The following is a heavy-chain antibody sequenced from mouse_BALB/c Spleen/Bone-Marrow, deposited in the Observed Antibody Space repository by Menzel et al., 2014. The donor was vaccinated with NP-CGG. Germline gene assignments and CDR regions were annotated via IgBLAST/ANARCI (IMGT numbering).Heavy chain of an antibody. CDR2: ISSGGSYT. D-gene: IGHD1-1*01. CDR3: TRDPFYYGSSYAMDY. J-gene: IGHJ4*01. CDR1: GFTFSSYT. Sequence: DVQLQEPGGGLVKPGGSLKLSCAASGFTFSSYTMSWVRQTPEKRLEWVATISSGGSYTYYPDSVKGRFTISRDNAKNTLYLQMNSLKSEDTAMYYRTRDPFYYGSSYAMDYWGQGTSVTVSS. V-gene: IGHV5-6-4*01.